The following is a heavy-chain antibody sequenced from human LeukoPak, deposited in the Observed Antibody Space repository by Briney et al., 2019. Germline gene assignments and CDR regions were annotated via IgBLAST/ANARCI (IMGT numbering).Heavy chain of an antibody. Sequence: PGESLRLSCAASGFTFSSYAMSWVRQAPGKGLEWVSAISGSGGSTYYADSVKGRFTISRDNSKNTLYLQMNSLRAEDTAVYYCASYSSGWPNWFDPWGQGTLVTVSS. V-gene: IGHV3-23*01. J-gene: IGHJ5*02. CDR2: ISGSGGST. D-gene: IGHD6-19*01. CDR1: GFTFSSYA. CDR3: ASYSSGWPNWFDP.